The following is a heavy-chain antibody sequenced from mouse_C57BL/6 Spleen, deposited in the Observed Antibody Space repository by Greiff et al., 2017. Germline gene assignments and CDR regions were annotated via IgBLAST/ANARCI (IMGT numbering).Heavy chain of an antibody. D-gene: IGHD1-1*01. CDR3: AVTTERYFDV. J-gene: IGHJ1*03. CDR2: IHPNSGST. V-gene: IGHV1-64*01. CDR1: GYTFTSYW. Sequence: QVQLQQPGAELVKPGASVKLSCKASGYTFTSYWMHWVKQRPGQGLEWIGMIHPNSGSTNYNEKLKSKATLTVDTSSSTAYMQLSSLTSEDSAVYYCAVTTERYFDVWGTGTTVTVSS.